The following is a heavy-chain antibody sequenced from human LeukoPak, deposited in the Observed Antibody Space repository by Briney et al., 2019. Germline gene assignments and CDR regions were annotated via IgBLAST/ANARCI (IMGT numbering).Heavy chain of an antibody. V-gene: IGHV4-4*07. Sequence: PSETLSLTCAVYGGSFSGYYWSWIRQPAGKGLEWIGRIYTSGSTNYNPSLKSRVTMSVDTSKNQFSLKLSSVTAADTAVYYCAREASITMIVVVITTEYYFDYWGQGTLVTVSS. CDR2: IYTSGST. CDR3: AREASITMIVVVITTEYYFDY. J-gene: IGHJ4*02. D-gene: IGHD3-22*01. CDR1: GGSFSGYY.